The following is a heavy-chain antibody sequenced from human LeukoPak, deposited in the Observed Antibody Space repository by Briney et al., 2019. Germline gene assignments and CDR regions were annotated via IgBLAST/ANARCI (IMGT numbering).Heavy chain of an antibody. CDR3: ATDLWPPGRSSGWYLGY. Sequence: GASVKVSCKVSGYTLTELSMHWVRQAPGKGLEWMGGFDPEDGETIYAQKFKGRVTMTEDTSTDTAYMELSSLRSEDTAVYYCATDLWPPGRSSGWYLGYWGQGTLVTVSS. CDR1: GYTLTELS. CDR2: FDPEDGET. J-gene: IGHJ4*02. V-gene: IGHV1-24*01. D-gene: IGHD6-19*01.